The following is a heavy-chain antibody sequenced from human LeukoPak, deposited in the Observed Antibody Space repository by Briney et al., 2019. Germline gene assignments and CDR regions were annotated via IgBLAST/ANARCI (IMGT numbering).Heavy chain of an antibody. J-gene: IGHJ4*02. D-gene: IGHD3-10*01. V-gene: IGHV6-1*01. Sequence: SQTLSLTFAISGDSVSTSSAAWNWFRQSPSRGLEWLGRTYHKSKWYTGYAISVQSRITINPDTSKNQLSLQLNSVTPEDTAIYYCARDPYGHNYFDSWGQGTLVTVSS. CDR1: GDSVSTSSAA. CDR2: TYHKSKWYT. CDR3: ARDPYGHNYFDS.